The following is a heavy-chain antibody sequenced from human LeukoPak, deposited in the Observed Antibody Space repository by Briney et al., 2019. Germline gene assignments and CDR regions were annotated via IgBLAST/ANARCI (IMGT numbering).Heavy chain of an antibody. Sequence: PGGSLRLSCAASGFTFSNFAMTWVRQAPGKGLEWVSSIVGSSSIYYADSLKGRFTISRDNAKNSLYLQMNSLRAEDTAVYYCARDLEYCSGGSCSFYGMDVWGQGTTVTVSS. CDR1: GFTFSNFA. CDR3: ARDLEYCSGGSCSFYGMDV. D-gene: IGHD2-15*01. CDR2: IVGSSSI. J-gene: IGHJ6*02. V-gene: IGHV3-21*01.